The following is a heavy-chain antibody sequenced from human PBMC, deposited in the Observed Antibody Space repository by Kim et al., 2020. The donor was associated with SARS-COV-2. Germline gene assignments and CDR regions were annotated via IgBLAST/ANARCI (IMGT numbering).Heavy chain of an antibody. J-gene: IGHJ6*02. Sequence: SVKVSCKASGFTFTSSAMQWVRQARGQRLEWIGWIVVGSGNTNYAQKFQERVTITRDMSTSTAYMELSSLRSDDTAVYYCAADPRLEWLLGLDYYYYYGMDVWGQGTTVTVSS. CDR2: IVVGSGNT. V-gene: IGHV1-58*02. CDR1: GFTFTSSA. D-gene: IGHD3-3*01. CDR3: AADPRLEWLLGLDYYYYYGMDV.